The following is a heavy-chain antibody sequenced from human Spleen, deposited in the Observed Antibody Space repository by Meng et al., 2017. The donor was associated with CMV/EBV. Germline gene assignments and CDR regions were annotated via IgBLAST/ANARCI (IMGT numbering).Heavy chain of an antibody. CDR2: ISGSGGST. CDR3: ASSIAAIGMFAAYYFDY. J-gene: IGHJ4*02. D-gene: IGHD6-13*01. CDR1: GFTFSSYA. Sequence: GESLKISCAASGFTFSSYAMSWVRQAPGKGLEWVSAISGSGGSTYYADSVKGRFTISRDNSKNTLYLQMNSLTAEDTAVYYCASSIAAIGMFAAYYFDYWGQGTLVTVSS. V-gene: IGHV3-23*01.